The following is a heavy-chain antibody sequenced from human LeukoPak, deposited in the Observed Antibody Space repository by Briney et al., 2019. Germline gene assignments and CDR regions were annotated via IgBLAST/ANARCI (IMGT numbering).Heavy chain of an antibody. Sequence: SETLSLTCTASGGSVNSGSYFWSWIRQPPGKGLEWIGYIQNSARTNYNPSLESRVTISVDSSKDQFSLRLSSGTAADTAVYYCATDYSNFYGMDVWGQGTTVTVSS. CDR3: ATDYSNFYGMDV. V-gene: IGHV4-61*01. J-gene: IGHJ6*02. CDR1: GGSVNSGSYF. D-gene: IGHD4-11*01. CDR2: IQNSART.